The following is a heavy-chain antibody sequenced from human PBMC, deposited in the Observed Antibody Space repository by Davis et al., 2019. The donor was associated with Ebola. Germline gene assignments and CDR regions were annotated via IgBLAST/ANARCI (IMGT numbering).Heavy chain of an antibody. J-gene: IGHJ4*02. V-gene: IGHV4-31*03. Sequence: MPSETLSLTCTVSGASMTSGGYYWTWLRQHPGRGLEWIGYISYGGRTSYNPSLKSRIIISEDTAKNPFSLKLSSVTAADTAVYYCAISNLWEVDSWGQGTLVTVSS. CDR3: AISNLWEVDS. CDR2: ISYGGRT. D-gene: IGHD1-26*01. CDR1: GASMTSGGYY.